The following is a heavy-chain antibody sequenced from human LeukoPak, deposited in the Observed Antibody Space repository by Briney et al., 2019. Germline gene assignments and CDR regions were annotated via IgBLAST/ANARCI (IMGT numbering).Heavy chain of an antibody. D-gene: IGHD3-10*01. V-gene: IGHV3-30*19. CDR3: ARDQSITMVRGVIVGVDY. CDR2: IWYDGSNK. CDR1: GFTFSNYG. Sequence: GGSLRLSCAASGFTFSNYGMHWVRQAPGKGLEWVAVIWYDGSNKYYADSVKGRFTISRDNSKNTLYLQMNSLRAEDTAVYYCARDQSITMVRGVIVGVDYWGQGTLVTVSS. J-gene: IGHJ4*02.